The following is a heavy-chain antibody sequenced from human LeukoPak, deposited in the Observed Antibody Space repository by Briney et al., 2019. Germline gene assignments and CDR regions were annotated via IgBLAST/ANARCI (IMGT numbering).Heavy chain of an antibody. Sequence: ASVKVSCKASEYTFTSYDINWVRQATGQGREWMGCMNPNSGNTVYAQKFQGRDTMTRGTSISTAYMELSSLTSEDTAMYYCARNNYCCGGSCYSRGWFDPWGQGTLVTASS. V-gene: IGHV1-8*01. J-gene: IGHJ5*02. D-gene: IGHD2-15*01. CDR2: MNPNSGNT. CDR1: EYTFTSYD. CDR3: ARNNYCCGGSCYSRGWFDP.